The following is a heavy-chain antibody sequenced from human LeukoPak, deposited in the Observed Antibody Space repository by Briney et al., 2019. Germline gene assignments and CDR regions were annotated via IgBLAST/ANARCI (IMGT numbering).Heavy chain of an antibody. J-gene: IGHJ4*02. CDR2: ISSSGGTT. CDR3: AKAGIAVPATPEY. D-gene: IGHD6-19*01. CDR1: GFTFSSYA. Sequence: PGGSLTLSCAASGFTFSSYAMNWVRQAPGRGLEWVSVISSSGGTTYDSDSVKGLFIISRDNSKNTLYRKMNSLRAEDTAVYYCAKAGIAVPATPEYCGQGTQVTVSS. V-gene: IGHV3-23*01.